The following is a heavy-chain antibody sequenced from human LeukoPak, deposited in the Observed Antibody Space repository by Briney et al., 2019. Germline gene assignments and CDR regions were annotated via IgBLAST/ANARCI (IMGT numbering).Heavy chain of an antibody. CDR3: ARVAIAAADTSDY. CDR2: INPNSGGT. Sequence: ASVKVSCKASGYTFTGYYMHWVRQAPGQGLEWMGWINPNSGGTNYAQKFQGRVTMTRDTSISTAYMELSRLRSDDTAVYYCARVAIAAADTSDYWGQGTLVTVSS. CDR1: GYTFTGYY. D-gene: IGHD6-13*01. V-gene: IGHV1-2*02. J-gene: IGHJ4*02.